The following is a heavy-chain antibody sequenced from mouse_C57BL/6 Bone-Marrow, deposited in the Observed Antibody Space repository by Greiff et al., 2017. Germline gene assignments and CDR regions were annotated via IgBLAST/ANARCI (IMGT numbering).Heavy chain of an antibody. V-gene: IGHV1-59*01. J-gene: IGHJ4*01. Sequence: VQLQQSGAELVRPGTSVKLSCKASGYTFTSYWMHWVKQRPGQGLEWIGVIDPSDSYPNYNQKFKGKATLTVDTSSSTAYMQLSSLTSEDAAVYYCARGQSYAMDYWGQGTSVTVSS. CDR1: GYTFTSYW. CDR2: IDPSDSYP. CDR3: ARGQSYAMDY. D-gene: IGHD3-3*01.